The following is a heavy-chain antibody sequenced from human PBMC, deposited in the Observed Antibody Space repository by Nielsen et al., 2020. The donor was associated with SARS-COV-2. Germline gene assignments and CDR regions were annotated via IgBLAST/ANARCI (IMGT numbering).Heavy chain of an antibody. J-gene: IGHJ4*02. Sequence: SLKISCAAFGFTFDDYAMHWVRQAPGKGLEWVSGISWNSGSIGYADSVKGRFTISRDNAKNSLYLQMNSLRDEDTAVYYCARASRDSGSYLCFDYWGQGTLVTVSS. D-gene: IGHD1-26*01. CDR3: ARASRDSGSYLCFDY. V-gene: IGHV3-9*01. CDR2: ISWNSGSI. CDR1: GFTFDDYA.